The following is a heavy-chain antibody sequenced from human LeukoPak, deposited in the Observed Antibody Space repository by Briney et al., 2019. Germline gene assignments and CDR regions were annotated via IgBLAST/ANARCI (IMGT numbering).Heavy chain of an antibody. V-gene: IGHV3-21*01. D-gene: IGHD2-15*01. Sequence: PGGSLRLSCAASGFTFSSYSMNWVRQAPGKGLEWVSSISSSSYIYYADSVKGRFTIPRDNAKNSLYLQMNSLRAEDTAVYYCERRLNRDIVVVVAAPDAFDIWGQGTMVTVSS. CDR2: ISSSSYI. J-gene: IGHJ3*02. CDR3: ERRLNRDIVVVVAAPDAFDI. CDR1: GFTFSSYS.